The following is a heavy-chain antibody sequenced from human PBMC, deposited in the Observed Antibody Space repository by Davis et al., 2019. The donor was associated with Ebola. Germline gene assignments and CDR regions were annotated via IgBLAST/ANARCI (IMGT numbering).Heavy chain of an antibody. J-gene: IGHJ4*02. D-gene: IGHD6-13*01. CDR2: IIPIFGTA. CDR1: GGTFSSYA. Sequence: AASVKVSCKASGGTFSSYAISWVRQAPGQGLEWMGGIIPIFGTANYAQKFQGRVTITADESTSTAYMELSSLRSEDTAVYYCARDIGVAAAGTSGDYWGQGTLVTVSS. CDR3: ARDIGVAAAGTSGDY. V-gene: IGHV1-69*13.